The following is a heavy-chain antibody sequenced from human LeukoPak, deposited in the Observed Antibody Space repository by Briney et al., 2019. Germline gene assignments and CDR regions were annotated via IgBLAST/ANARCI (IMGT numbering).Heavy chain of an antibody. J-gene: IGHJ4*02. V-gene: IGHV1-2*02. CDR1: GYTFTGYY. Sequence: ASVKVSCKASGYTFTGYYMHWVRQAPGQGLEWMGWINPNSGGTNYAQKFQGRVTMTRDTSISTAYMELSSLRSEDTAVYYCATGAGLVAAAPFDYWGQGTLVTVSS. CDR2: INPNSGGT. D-gene: IGHD2-15*01. CDR3: ATGAGLVAAAPFDY.